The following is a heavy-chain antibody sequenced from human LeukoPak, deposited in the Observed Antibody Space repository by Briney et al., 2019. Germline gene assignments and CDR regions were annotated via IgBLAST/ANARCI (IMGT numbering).Heavy chain of an antibody. CDR1: GGSISSGGYY. CDR2: IYYSGST. D-gene: IGHD4-23*01. CDR3: ARHYGGSHDAFDI. J-gene: IGHJ3*02. Sequence: SETLSLTCTVSGGSISSGGYYWSWIRQHPGKGLEWIGYIYYSGSTYYNPSLKSRVTISVDTSKNQFSLKLSSATAADTAVYYCARHYGGSHDAFDIWGQGTMVTVSS. V-gene: IGHV4-31*03.